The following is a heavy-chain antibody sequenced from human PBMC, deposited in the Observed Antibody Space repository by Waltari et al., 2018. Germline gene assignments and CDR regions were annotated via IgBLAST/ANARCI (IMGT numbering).Heavy chain of an antibody. CDR2: ILYDGREK. CDR3: ARSTGIVGPFDL. CDR1: GFTSGTNG. J-gene: IGHJ3*01. V-gene: IGHV3-30*12. Sequence: VELVESGGGGVKPGGSLKLPCAAPGFTSGTNGMHWVRQAPGKGLEWVKVILYDGREKYYADSVKGRFTIYRDNSKNTLSLQMDSLRAEDTAIYFCARSTGIVGPFDLWGQGTAVTVSS. D-gene: IGHD1-26*01.